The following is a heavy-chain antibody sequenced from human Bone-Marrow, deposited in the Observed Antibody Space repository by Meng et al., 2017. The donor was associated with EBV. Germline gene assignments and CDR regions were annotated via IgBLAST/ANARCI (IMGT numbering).Heavy chain of an antibody. CDR3: ASRYGSGSYYFDY. V-gene: IGHV4-39*07. Sequence: HPPLQESGPGLVKPSETLSLTCTVSGGSISSSSYYWGWIRQPPGKGLEWIGSIYYSGSTYYNPSLKSRVTISVDTSKNQFSLKLSSVTAADTAVYYCASRYGSGSYYFDYWGQGTLVTVSS. CDR1: GGSISSSSYY. D-gene: IGHD3-10*01. CDR2: IYYSGST. J-gene: IGHJ4*02.